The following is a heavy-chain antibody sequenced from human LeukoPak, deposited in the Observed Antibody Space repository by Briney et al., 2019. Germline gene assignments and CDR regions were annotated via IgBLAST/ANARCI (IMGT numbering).Heavy chain of an antibody. V-gene: IGHV4-59*01. Sequence: SETLSLTCTVSGGSISSYYWSWIRQPPGKGLEWIGYIYYSGSTNYNPSLKSRVTISVDTSKNQFSLKLSSVTAADTAVYYCARGYYDSYIFDYWGQGTLVTVSS. J-gene: IGHJ4*02. CDR1: GGSISSYY. CDR2: IYYSGST. CDR3: ARGYYDSYIFDY. D-gene: IGHD3-22*01.